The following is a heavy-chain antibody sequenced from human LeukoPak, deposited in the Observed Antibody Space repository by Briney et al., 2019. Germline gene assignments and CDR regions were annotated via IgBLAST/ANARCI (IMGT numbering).Heavy chain of an antibody. J-gene: IGHJ4*02. CDR3: ARDRKDGYNPLDY. Sequence: GGSLRLSCAVSGFTFSSNSMNWVRQAPGKGLEWISYISDSSNTIYYADSVKGRFTISRDNAKNSLYLQMNSLRDEDTAVYYCARDRKDGYNPLDYWGQGTLVTVPS. V-gene: IGHV3-48*02. CDR1: GFTFSSNS. CDR2: ISDSSNTI. D-gene: IGHD5-24*01.